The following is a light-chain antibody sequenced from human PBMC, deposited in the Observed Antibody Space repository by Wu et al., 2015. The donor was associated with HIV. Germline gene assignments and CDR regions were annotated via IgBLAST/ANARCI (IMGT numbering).Light chain of an antibody. CDR3: QQRSNWPWT. V-gene: IGKV3-11*01. CDR2: DAS. Sequence: EIVLTQSPATLSLSPGERATLSCRASQSVRNYLAWFQQKPGQAPRLLIYDASNRATGIPARFSGSGSGTDFTLTISSLEPEDFALYYCQQRSNWPWTFGQGTEVEIK. CDR1: QSVRNY. J-gene: IGKJ1*01.